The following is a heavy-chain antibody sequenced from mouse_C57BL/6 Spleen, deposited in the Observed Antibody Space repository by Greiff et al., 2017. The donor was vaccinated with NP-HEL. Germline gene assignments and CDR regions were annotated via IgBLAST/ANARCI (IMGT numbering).Heavy chain of an antibody. CDR3: ARSQLRPYAMDY. J-gene: IGHJ4*01. V-gene: IGHV1-59*01. Sequence: QVQLQQPGAELVRPGTSVKLSCKASGYTFTSYWMHWVKQRPGQGLEWIGVIDPSDSYTNYNQKFKGKATLTVDTSSSTAYMQLSSLTSEDSAVYYCARSQLRPYAMDYWGQGTSVTVSS. CDR1: GYTFTSYW. D-gene: IGHD3-2*02. CDR2: IDPSDSYT.